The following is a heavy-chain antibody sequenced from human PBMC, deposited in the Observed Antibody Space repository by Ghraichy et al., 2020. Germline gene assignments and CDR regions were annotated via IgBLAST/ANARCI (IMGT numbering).Heavy chain of an antibody. V-gene: IGHV3-48*02. Sequence: GGSLRLSCVGSGFTLDGYPMNWVRQSPGKGLEWVSYITSSSRTIFYADSVKGRFTISRDNAQNSLYLQMKSLRDEDTAVYYCARGSKVVRFYYYDGMDVWGQGTTVTVSS. CDR1: GFTLDGYP. CDR3: ARGSKVVRFYYYDGMDV. J-gene: IGHJ6*02. D-gene: IGHD4-23*01. CDR2: ITSSSRTI.